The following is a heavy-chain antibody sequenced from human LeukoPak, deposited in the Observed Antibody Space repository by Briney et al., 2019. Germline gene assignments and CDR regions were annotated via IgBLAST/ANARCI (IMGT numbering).Heavy chain of an antibody. CDR2: ISAYNGNT. D-gene: IGHD6-19*01. CDR3: ARDKLAVAGNWFDP. Sequence: ASVKVSCKASGYTFTSYGISWVRQAPGQGLEWMEWISAYNGNTNYAQKLQGRVTMTTDTSTSTAYMELRSLRSDDTAVYYCARDKLAVAGNWFDPWGQGTLVTVSS. J-gene: IGHJ5*02. CDR1: GYTFTSYG. V-gene: IGHV1-18*01.